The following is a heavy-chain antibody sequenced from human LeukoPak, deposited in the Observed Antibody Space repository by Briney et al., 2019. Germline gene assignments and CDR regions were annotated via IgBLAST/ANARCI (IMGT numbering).Heavy chain of an antibody. Sequence: GGSLRLSCAASGFTFSSYAMSWVRQAPGKGLEWVSAISGSGGSTYYADSVKGRFTISRDNSKNTLYLQMNSLRAEDTAVYYCAKPKGPYYDILTGPTGAFDIWGQGTMVTVSS. CDR1: GFTFSSYA. V-gene: IGHV3-23*01. CDR2: ISGSGGST. CDR3: AKPKGPYYDILTGPTGAFDI. D-gene: IGHD3-9*01. J-gene: IGHJ3*02.